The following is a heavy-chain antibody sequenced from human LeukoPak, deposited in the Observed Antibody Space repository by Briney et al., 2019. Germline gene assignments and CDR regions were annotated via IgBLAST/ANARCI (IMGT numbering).Heavy chain of an antibody. CDR1: GFTFSSYS. D-gene: IGHD2-15*01. J-gene: IGHJ3*02. CDR3: VTRYCSGGSCYSAFDI. CDR2: ISSSSSYI. V-gene: IGHV3-21*01. Sequence: PGGSLRLSCAASGFTFSSYSMNWVRQAPGKGLEWVSSISSSSSYIYYADSVKGRFTISRDNAKNSLYLQMNSLRAEDTAVYYCVTRYCSGGSCYSAFDIWGQGTMVTVSS.